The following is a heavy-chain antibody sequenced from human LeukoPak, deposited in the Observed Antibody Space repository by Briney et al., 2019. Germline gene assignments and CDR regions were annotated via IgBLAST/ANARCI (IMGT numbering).Heavy chain of an antibody. CDR3: ARHGPGPLTESGYDY. V-gene: IGHV4-30-4*01. J-gene: IGHJ4*02. D-gene: IGHD3-3*01. CDR2: IYYSGST. Sequence: PSETLSLTCTVSGGSISSGDYYWSWIRQPPGKGLEWIGYIYYSGSTYYNPPLKSRVTISVDTSKNQFSLKLSSVTAADTAVYYCARHGPGPLTESGYDYWGQGTLVTVSS. CDR1: GGSISSGDYY.